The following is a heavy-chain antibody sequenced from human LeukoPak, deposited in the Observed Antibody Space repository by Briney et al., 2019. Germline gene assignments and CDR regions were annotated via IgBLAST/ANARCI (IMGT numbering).Heavy chain of an antibody. CDR3: ARAKGRLSNWFDP. V-gene: IGHV4-30-2*01. Sequence: SETLSLTCAVSGGSISSGGSSWSWIRQPPGKGLEWIGYIYHSGSTYYNPSLKSRVTISVDRSKNQFSLKLSSVTAADTAVYYCARAKGRLSNWFDPWGQGTLVTVSS. J-gene: IGHJ5*02. CDR1: GGSISSGGSS. D-gene: IGHD3-10*01. CDR2: IYHSGST.